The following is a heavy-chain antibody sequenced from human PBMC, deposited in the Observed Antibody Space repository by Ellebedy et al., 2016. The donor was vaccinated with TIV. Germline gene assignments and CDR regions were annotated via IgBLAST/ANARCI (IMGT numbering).Heavy chain of an antibody. D-gene: IGHD1-26*01. J-gene: IGHJ4*02. CDR3: ARDFYGSYEY. Sequence: ASVKVSXXASGYTFIDYGIHWVRQAPGQGLDWVGRTHPNSGDTYYAQKFQGRVTMTRDTSISTVYMELSSLTSDDTAVYYCARDFYGSYEYWGQGTLVTVSS. CDR2: THPNSGDT. V-gene: IGHV1-2*02. CDR1: GYTFIDYG.